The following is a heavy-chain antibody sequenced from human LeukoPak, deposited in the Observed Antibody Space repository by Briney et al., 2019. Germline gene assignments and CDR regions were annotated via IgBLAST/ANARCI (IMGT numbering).Heavy chain of an antibody. Sequence: GGSLRLSCAVSGFTFSTYWMSWVRQAPGKGLEWVANIKQDGSEKYYVDSVKGRFTISRDNAKNSLYLQMNSLRAEDTAVYYCVRSVDYWGQGTLVTVSS. V-gene: IGHV3-7*01. CDR3: VRSVDY. D-gene: IGHD2-8*01. CDR2: IKQDGSEK. CDR1: GFTFSTYW. J-gene: IGHJ4*02.